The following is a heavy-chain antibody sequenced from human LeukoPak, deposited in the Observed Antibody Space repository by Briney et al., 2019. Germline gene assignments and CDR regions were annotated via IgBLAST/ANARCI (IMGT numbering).Heavy chain of an antibody. D-gene: IGHD5-18*01. CDR1: GFTFSSYA. CDR2: ISGSGGST. V-gene: IGHV3-23*01. J-gene: IGHJ3*02. CDR3: AKAVGYSYDLDAFDI. Sequence: GGSLRLSCAASGFTFSSYAMSWVRQAPGKGLEWVSAISGSGGSTYYADSVKGRLTISRDNSKNTLYLQMNSLRAEDTAVYYCAKAVGYSYDLDAFDIWGQGTMVTVSS.